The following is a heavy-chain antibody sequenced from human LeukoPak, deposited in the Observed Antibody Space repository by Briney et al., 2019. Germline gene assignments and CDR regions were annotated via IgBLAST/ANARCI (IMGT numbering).Heavy chain of an antibody. CDR2: ISSSSSYI. Sequence: GGSLRLSCAASGFTFSSYSMNWVRQAPGKGLEWVSSISSSSSYIYYADSVKGRFTISRDNAKNSLYLQMNSLRAEDTAVYYCAKASSFGFGGFDYWGQGTLVTVSS. J-gene: IGHJ4*02. CDR3: AKASSFGFGGFDY. D-gene: IGHD3-10*01. CDR1: GFTFSSYS. V-gene: IGHV3-21*01.